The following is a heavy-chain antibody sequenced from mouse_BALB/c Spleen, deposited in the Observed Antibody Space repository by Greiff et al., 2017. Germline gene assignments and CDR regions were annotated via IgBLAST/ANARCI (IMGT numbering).Heavy chain of an antibody. CDR1: GFTFSSYT. J-gene: IGHJ2*01. CDR3: TREEGYYY. CDR2: ISSGGSYT. D-gene: IGHD2-3*01. Sequence: EVKLVESGGGLVKPGGSLKLSCAASGFTFSSYTMSWVRQTPEKRLEWVATISSGGSYTYYPDSVKGRFTISRDNAKNTLYLQMSSLKSEVTAMYYCTREEGYYYWGQGTTLTVSS. V-gene: IGHV5-6-4*01.